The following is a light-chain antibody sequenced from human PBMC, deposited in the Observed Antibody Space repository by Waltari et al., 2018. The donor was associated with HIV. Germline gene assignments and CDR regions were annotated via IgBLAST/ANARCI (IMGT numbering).Light chain of an antibody. CDR1: TGTVTSVHY. J-gene: IGLJ3*02. Sequence: QTVVTQQPSLTVSPGGTVTLTCASSTGTVTSVHYPNWCQQKPGQAPRARLYSASTKPSWTPARCSGSLLGGKAALTLEGVQPEDEAEYYCLLYYGGAQLVFGGGTRLTVL. CDR2: SAS. V-gene: IGLV7-43*01. CDR3: LLYYGGAQLV.